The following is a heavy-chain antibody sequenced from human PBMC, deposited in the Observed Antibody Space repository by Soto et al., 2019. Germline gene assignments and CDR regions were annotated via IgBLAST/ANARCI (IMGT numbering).Heavy chain of an antibody. CDR3: ARGPVGATVTFDY. D-gene: IGHD1-26*01. Sequence: QVQLVQSGAEVKKPGSSVKVSCKASGGTFSSYTISWVRQAPGRGLEWMGRTSPILGIANYAQKFQGRVTIPADKPTSTAYMERSSLRSEDTAVYYCARGPVGATVTFDYWGQGTLVTVSS. J-gene: IGHJ4*02. CDR1: GGTFSSYT. CDR2: TSPILGIA. V-gene: IGHV1-69*02.